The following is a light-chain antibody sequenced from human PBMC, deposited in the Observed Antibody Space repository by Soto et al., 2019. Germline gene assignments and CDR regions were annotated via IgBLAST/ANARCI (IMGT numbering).Light chain of an antibody. CDR3: QQSDSTPLT. V-gene: IGKV1-39*01. Sequence: DIQMTQSPSSLSASVGDRVTITCRASQSISSYLNWYQQKPGKAPKLLIYAASSLQSGVPSRFSGSGSGTDFTLTISSLQHEDFATYYCQQSDSTPLTFGGGTKVDIK. J-gene: IGKJ4*01. CDR1: QSISSY. CDR2: AAS.